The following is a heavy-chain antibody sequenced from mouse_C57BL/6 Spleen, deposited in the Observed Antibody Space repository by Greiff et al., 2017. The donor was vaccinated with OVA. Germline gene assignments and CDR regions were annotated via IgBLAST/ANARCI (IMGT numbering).Heavy chain of an antibody. D-gene: IGHD1-1*01. J-gene: IGHJ1*03. Sequence: EVQRVESGGDLVKPGGSLKLSCAASGFTFSSYGMSWVRQTPDKRLEWVATISSGGSYTYYPDSVKGRFTISRDNAKNTLYLQMSSLKSEDTAMYYCARQSITTVVARYFDVWGTGTTVTVSS. CDR2: ISSGGSYT. CDR3: ARQSITTVVARYFDV. V-gene: IGHV5-6*01. CDR1: GFTFSSYG.